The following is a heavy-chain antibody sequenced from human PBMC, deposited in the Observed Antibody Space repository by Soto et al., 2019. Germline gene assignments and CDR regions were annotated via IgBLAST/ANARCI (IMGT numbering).Heavy chain of an antibody. CDR1: GGSISSYY. CDR3: SGYGDPTRRFDP. D-gene: IGHD4-17*01. Sequence: SETLSLTCTVSGGSISSYYWSWIRQPPGKGLEWIGYIYYSGSTNYNPSLKSRVTISVDTSKNQFSLKLSSVTAADTAVYYCSGYGDPTRRFDPWGQGTLVTVSS. V-gene: IGHV4-59*01. J-gene: IGHJ5*02. CDR2: IYYSGST.